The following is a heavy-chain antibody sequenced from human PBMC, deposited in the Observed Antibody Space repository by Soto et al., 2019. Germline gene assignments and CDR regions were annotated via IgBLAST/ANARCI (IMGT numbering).Heavy chain of an antibody. Sequence: GGSLRLSCSASGFTFRTFAMTWVRQAPGKGLEWVSVIFSGDNTFYSDSVKGRFTISRDSSKNTVYLQMNRLRGDDTAVYFCATGLTLPVRPSFDTWGQGTLVTVSS. D-gene: IGHD2-21*02. CDR3: ATGLTLPVRPSFDT. CDR1: GFTFRTFA. CDR2: IFSGDNT. V-gene: IGHV3-23*01. J-gene: IGHJ5*02.